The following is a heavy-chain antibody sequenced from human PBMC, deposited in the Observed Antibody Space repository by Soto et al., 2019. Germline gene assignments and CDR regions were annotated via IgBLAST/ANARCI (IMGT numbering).Heavy chain of an antibody. CDR2: ITQDGSAE. CDR1: GFSFSSYW. V-gene: IGHV3-7*04. CDR3: ARVAAAGRGTDY. J-gene: IGHJ4*02. D-gene: IGHD6-13*01. Sequence: PGGSLRLSCAASGFSFSSYWMTRVRQAPGKGLEWVATITQDGSAEYYVDSVKGRFTISRDNSKNSLYLQMNTLRAEDRAVYYCARVAAAGRGTDYWGQGTPVTVSS.